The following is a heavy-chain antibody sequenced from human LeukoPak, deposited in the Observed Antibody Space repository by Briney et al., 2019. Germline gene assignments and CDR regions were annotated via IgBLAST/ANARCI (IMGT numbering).Heavy chain of an antibody. Sequence: GGSLSLSGAASGFTVSRNNMSWARKAPGKGLEWASVIYSGGSTYYADSVKGRFTISRDNSKNTLYLQMNSLRAEDTAVYYCAREGGRDGYNYLDYWGQGTLVTVSS. CDR2: IYSGGST. V-gene: IGHV3-53*01. CDR3: AREGGRDGYNYLDY. D-gene: IGHD5-24*01. J-gene: IGHJ4*02. CDR1: GFTVSRNN.